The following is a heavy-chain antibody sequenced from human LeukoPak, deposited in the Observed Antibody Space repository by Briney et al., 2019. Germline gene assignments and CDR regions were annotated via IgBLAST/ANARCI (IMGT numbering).Heavy chain of an antibody. Sequence: ASVKVSCKASGYTLTSYYMQWVRQAPGQGLEWMGIINPSRGSTSYAQKFQGRVTMTRDTSTSTVYMELSSLRSEDTAVYYCARVGYSSGWYSNYYGMDVWGQGTTVTVSS. CDR3: ARVGYSSGWYSNYYGMDV. J-gene: IGHJ6*02. CDR2: INPSRGST. D-gene: IGHD6-19*01. V-gene: IGHV1-46*01. CDR1: GYTLTSYY.